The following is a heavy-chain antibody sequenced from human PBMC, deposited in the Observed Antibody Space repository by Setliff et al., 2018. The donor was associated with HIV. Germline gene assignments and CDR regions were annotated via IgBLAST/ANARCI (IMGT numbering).Heavy chain of an antibody. D-gene: IGHD4-17*01. CDR3: AKDRTSYGDYVLGPSFDL. CDR2: INPSGGST. CDR1: GYTFTGYY. V-gene: IGHV1-46*01. J-gene: IGHJ2*01. Sequence: ASVKVSCKASGYTFTGYYMHWVRQAPGQGLEWMGIINPSGGSTIYAQKFQGRVTMTRDTSTSTVYMELSSLRSEDTAVYYCAKDRTSYGDYVLGPSFDLWGRGTLVTVSS.